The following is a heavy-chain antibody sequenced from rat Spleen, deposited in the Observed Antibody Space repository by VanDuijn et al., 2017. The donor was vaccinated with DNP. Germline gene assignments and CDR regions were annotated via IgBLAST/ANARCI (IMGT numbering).Heavy chain of an antibody. CDR3: TRDRSYNDVMDA. J-gene: IGHJ4*01. CDR1: GFIFSNYW. D-gene: IGHD1-2*01. CDR2: ISSTGDNT. Sequence: EVQLVESGGGPVQPGRSLKLSCVASGFIFSNYWMTWIRQAPGKGLEWVASISSTGDNTYYPDSVKGRFTISRDNAKSTLYLQMNSLRSEDTATYYCTRDRSYNDVMDAWGQGTSVTVSS. V-gene: IGHV5-31*01.